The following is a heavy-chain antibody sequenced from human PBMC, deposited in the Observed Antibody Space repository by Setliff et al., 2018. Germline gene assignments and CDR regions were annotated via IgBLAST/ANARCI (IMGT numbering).Heavy chain of an antibody. CDR1: GFSFSGSA. J-gene: IGHJ3*02. V-gene: IGHV3-73*01. Sequence: PGGSLRLSCAASGFSFSGSAVYWVRQAPVKGLEWIGRIRGRTDNYATAYAASVRGRFTISRDDSKNTAYLQMDSLKTEDTAVYYCTFARDGYDVFDIWGQGTMVTVSS. CDR3: TFARDGYDVFDI. D-gene: IGHD5-18*01. CDR2: IRGRTDNYAT.